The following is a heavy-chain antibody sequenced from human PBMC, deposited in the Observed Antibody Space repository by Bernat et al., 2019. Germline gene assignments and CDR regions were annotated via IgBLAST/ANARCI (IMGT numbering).Heavy chain of an antibody. CDR2: IWYDGSNK. V-gene: IGHV3-33*01. Sequence: QVQLVESGGGVVQPGRSLRLSCAASGFTFSSYSMHWVRQAPGKGLEWVAVIWYDGSNKYYADSVKGRFTISRDNSKNTLYLQMNSLRAEDTAVYYCARDGSGYPGAFDIWGQGTMVTVSS. D-gene: IGHD3-3*01. CDR3: ARDGSGYPGAFDI. J-gene: IGHJ3*02. CDR1: GFTFSSYS.